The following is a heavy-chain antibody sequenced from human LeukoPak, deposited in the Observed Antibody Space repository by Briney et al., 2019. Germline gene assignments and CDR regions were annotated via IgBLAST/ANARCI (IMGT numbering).Heavy chain of an antibody. Sequence: GGSLRLSCAASGFTFSSYNMNWVRQAPGKGLEWVSSITSSSSYIYYADSVKGRFTISRDNAKNSLFLQMNSLTAEDTAVYYCARGCTSASCYDYWGQGTLVTVSS. V-gene: IGHV3-21*01. CDR1: GFTFSSYN. CDR2: ITSSSSYI. D-gene: IGHD2-2*01. J-gene: IGHJ4*02. CDR3: ARGCTSASCYDY.